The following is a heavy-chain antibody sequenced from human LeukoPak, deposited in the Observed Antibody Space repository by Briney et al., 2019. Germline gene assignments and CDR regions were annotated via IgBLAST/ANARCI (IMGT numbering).Heavy chain of an antibody. V-gene: IGHV4-39*07. J-gene: IGHJ4*02. CDR3: ARLRDGYNYNFDY. Sequence: PSETLSLTCTVSGGSINSSTYYWGWIRQPPGKGLEWIGTIFYNENTYYNPSLKSRVTISVDTSKSQSSLRLNSVTAADTAVYYCARLRDGYNYNFDYWGQGTLVTVSS. CDR2: IFYNENT. CDR1: GGSINSSTYY. D-gene: IGHD5-24*01.